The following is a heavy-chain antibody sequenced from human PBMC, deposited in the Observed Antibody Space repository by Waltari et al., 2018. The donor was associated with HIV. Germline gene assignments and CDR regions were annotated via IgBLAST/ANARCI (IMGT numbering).Heavy chain of an antibody. CDR1: GYTLTELS. CDR3: ETGMAEAAV. D-gene: IGHD6-13*01. V-gene: IGHV1-24*01. Sequence: QVQLVQSGAEVKKPGASVKVSCKVSGYTLTELSMHWVRKAPGKGLEWMGGVDPEDGETIYAQKCQGRVTMTDDTSTDTAYMELSSLRSEDTAVYYCETGMAEAAVWGQGTLVTVSS. J-gene: IGHJ4*02. CDR2: VDPEDGET.